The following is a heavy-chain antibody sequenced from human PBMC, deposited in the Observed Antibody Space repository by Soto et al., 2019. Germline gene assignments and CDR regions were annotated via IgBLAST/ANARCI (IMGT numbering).Heavy chain of an antibody. V-gene: IGHV3-30*18. J-gene: IGHJ4*02. CDR2: ISYDGSNK. CDR1: GVTYSSYG. CDR3: AKEGSSGYPNQLDY. D-gene: IGHD3-22*01. Sequence: LRLSWAASGVTYSSYGMRWVRQAPGKGLEWVAVISYDGSNKYYADSVKGRFTISRDNSKNTLYLQMNSLRAEDTAVYYCAKEGSSGYPNQLDYWGQGTLVTVSS.